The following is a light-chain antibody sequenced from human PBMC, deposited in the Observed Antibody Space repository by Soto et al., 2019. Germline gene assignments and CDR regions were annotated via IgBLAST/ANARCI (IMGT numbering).Light chain of an antibody. J-gene: IGKJ4*01. CDR3: QQRSNWPPLP. CDR2: DAS. Sequence: EIVLTQSPATLSLSPGERATSSCRASQSVSSYLAWYQQKPGQAPRLLIYDASNRATGIPARFSGSGSGTDFTLTISSLEPEDFAVYYCQQRSNWPPLPFGGGTKVEIK. V-gene: IGKV3-11*01. CDR1: QSVSSY.